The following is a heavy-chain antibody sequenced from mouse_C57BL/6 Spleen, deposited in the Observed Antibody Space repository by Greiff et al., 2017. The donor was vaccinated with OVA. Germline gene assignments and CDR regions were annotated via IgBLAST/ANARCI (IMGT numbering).Heavy chain of an antibody. CDR2: IYPGSGST. D-gene: IGHD6-1*01. CDR3: ARGGSYGFAY. V-gene: IGHV1-55*01. J-gene: IGHJ3*01. CDR1: GYTFTSYW. Sequence: QVHVKQPGAELVKPGASVKMSCKASGYTFTSYWITWVKQRPGQGLEWIGDIYPGSGSTNYNEKFKSKATLTVDTSSSTAYMQLSSLTSEDSAVYYCARGGSYGFAYWGQGTLVTVSA.